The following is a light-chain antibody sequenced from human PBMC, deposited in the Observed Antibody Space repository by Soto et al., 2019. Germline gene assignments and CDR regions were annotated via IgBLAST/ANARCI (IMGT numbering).Light chain of an antibody. CDR1: SSDVGGYKY. CDR3: SSYTSASTLLYL. J-gene: IGLJ1*01. Sequence: QSALTQPASVSGSPGQSITISCTGTSSDVGGYKYVSWYQQHPGIAPKLLIYGVTNRPSGVSPRFSGSKSGNTASLTISGLQAEDEADYHCSSYTSASTLLYLFGTGTKLTVL. V-gene: IGLV2-14*01. CDR2: GVT.